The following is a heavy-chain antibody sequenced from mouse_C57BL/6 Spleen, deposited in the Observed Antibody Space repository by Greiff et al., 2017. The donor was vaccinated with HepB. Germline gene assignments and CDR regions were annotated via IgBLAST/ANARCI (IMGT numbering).Heavy chain of an antibody. V-gene: IGHV10-1*01. J-gene: IGHJ4*01. CDR1: GFSFNTYA. CDR3: VRDYYYGSRYAMDY. D-gene: IGHD1-1*01. CDR2: IRSKSNNYAT. Sequence: EVQLVESGGGLVQPKGSLKLSCAASGFSFNTYAMNWVRQAPGKGLEWVARIRSKSNNYATYYADSVKDRFTISRDDSESMLYLQMNNLKTEDTAMYYCVRDYYYGSRYAMDYWGQGTSVTVSS.